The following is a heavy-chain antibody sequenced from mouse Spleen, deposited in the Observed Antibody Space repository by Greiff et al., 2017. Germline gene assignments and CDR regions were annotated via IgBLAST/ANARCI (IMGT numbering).Heavy chain of an antibody. J-gene: IGHJ1*01. V-gene: IGHV5-17*01. D-gene: IGHD4-1*01. CDR2: ISSGSSTI. Sequence: DVQLQESGGGLVKPGGSLKLSCAASGFTFSDYGMHWVRQAPEKGLEWVAYISSGSSTIYYADTVKGRFTISRDNAKNTLFLQMTSLRSEDTAMYYCARDWDWYFDVWGAGTTVTVSS. CDR3: ARDWDWYFDV. CDR1: GFTFSDYG.